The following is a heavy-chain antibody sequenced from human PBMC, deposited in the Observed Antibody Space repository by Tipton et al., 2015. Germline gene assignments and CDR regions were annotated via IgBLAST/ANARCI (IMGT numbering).Heavy chain of an antibody. Sequence: SLRLSCAASGFTFSSYIMNWVRQAPGKGLEWVSLISSSSDYIYYADSVKGRFTIYRDNAKNSLYLQMNSLRAEDTAVYYCARGYGGNPTNYFDYWGQGTLVTVSS. D-gene: IGHD4-23*01. CDR2: ISSSSDYI. CDR1: GFTFSSYI. J-gene: IGHJ4*02. V-gene: IGHV3-21*01. CDR3: ARGYGGNPTNYFDY.